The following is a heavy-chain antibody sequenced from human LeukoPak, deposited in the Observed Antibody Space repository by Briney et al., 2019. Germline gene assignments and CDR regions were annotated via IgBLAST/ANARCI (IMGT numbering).Heavy chain of an antibody. Sequence: GGSLRLSCAASGFTFSSYEMNWVCQAPGKGLEWVSYISSSGSTIYYADSVKGRFTISRDNAKNSLYLQMNSLRAEDTAVYYCARSPRITMIVVVNPPDYWGQGTLVTVSS. CDR2: ISSSGSTI. CDR1: GFTFSSYE. CDR3: ARSPRITMIVVVNPPDY. V-gene: IGHV3-48*03. J-gene: IGHJ4*02. D-gene: IGHD3-22*01.